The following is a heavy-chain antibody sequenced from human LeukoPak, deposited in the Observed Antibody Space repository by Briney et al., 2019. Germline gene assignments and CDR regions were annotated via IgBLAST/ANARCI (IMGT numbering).Heavy chain of an antibody. V-gene: IGHV3-48*02. CDR3: LRRLAY. Sequence: PGGSLRLSCAASGFTFSSYSMNWVRLAPGKGLEWVSHITGDASTVNYADSVKGRFTISRDNAKNSLFLQMNSLRDEDTAVYYCLRRLAYWGQGTLVTVSS. CDR1: GFTFSSYS. CDR2: ITGDASTV. J-gene: IGHJ4*02.